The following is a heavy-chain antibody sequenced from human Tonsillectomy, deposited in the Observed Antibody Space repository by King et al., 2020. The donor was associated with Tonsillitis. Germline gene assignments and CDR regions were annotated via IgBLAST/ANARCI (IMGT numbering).Heavy chain of an antibody. V-gene: IGHV4-39*07. CDR2: IYDSGST. CDR3: ARDYGGQHIFDY. D-gene: IGHD4-23*01. J-gene: IGHJ4*02. Sequence: QLQESGPGLVKPSETLSLTCTVSGGSISNTNYYWDWFRQPPGKGLEWIGSIYDSGSTDYNPSLKSRVLISRDTSENQFYLKLMSPTAADTAVYYCARDYGGQHIFDYWGQGSLVTVSS. CDR1: GGSISNTNYY.